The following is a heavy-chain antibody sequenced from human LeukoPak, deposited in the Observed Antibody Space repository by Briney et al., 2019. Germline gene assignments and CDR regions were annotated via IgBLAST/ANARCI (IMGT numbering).Heavy chain of an antibody. V-gene: IGHV1-8*03. CDR3: ARGMGWLRSPYYFDY. CDR2: MNPNSGNT. J-gene: IGHJ4*02. D-gene: IGHD5-12*01. Sequence: EASVNVSCKASGYTFTSYDINGVPEATGQGHGWMGWMNPNSGNTGYAQKFQGRVTITRNTSISTAYMELSSLRSEDTAVYYCARGMGWLRSPYYFDYWGQGTLVTVSS. CDR1: GYTFTSYD.